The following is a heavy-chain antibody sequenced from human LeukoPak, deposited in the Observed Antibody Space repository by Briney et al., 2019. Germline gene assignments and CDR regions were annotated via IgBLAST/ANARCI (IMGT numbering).Heavy chain of an antibody. Sequence: SETLSLTCTVSGGSTTTYYWSWIRQPPGKGLEWIGYISYSGSTNYNPSLKSRVTMSLDTSKNQCSLMLSSVTAAYTAVYYCARDRGYEDYWGQGTLVTVSS. CDR1: GGSTTTYY. V-gene: IGHV4-59*12. CDR3: ARDRGYEDY. CDR2: ISYSGST. D-gene: IGHD5-12*01. J-gene: IGHJ4*02.